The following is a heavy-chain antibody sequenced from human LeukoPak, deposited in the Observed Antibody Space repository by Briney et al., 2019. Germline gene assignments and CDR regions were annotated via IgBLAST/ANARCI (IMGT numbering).Heavy chain of an antibody. CDR3: AREKQQLAYDY. D-gene: IGHD6-13*01. CDR1: GFILSMYS. V-gene: IGHV3-21*01. Sequence: GRSLRLSCAASGFILSMYSMNWVSQAPGKGLEWVSSISSSSSYIYYEDSVKGRFTISRDNAKNSLYLQMNSLRAEDTAVYYCAREKQQLAYDYWGQGTLVTVSS. CDR2: ISSSSSYI. J-gene: IGHJ4*02.